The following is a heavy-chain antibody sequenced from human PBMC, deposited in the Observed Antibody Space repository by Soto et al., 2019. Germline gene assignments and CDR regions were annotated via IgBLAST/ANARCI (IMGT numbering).Heavy chain of an antibody. CDR1: GGSISSGGCS. CDR3: AGVRGPYCGGECYPPTPNWFDP. V-gene: IGHV4-30-2*01. D-gene: IGHD2-21*01. J-gene: IGHJ5*02. Sequence: QLQLQESGSGLVKPSQTLSLTCAVSGGSISSGGCSWSWSRQPPGKGREWIGYIYHSGSTYYNPSHKSRVTISVDRTKNQFSLKLSSVTGAESAVYYCAGVRGPYCGGECYPPTPNWFDPWGQGTLVTVSS. CDR2: IYHSGST.